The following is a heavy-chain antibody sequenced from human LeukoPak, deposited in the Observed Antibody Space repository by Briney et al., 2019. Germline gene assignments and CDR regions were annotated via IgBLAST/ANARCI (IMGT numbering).Heavy chain of an antibody. CDR1: GGSISSYY. CDR3: ARGGDWNIDY. CDR2: IYYSGST. J-gene: IGHJ4*02. D-gene: IGHD1/OR15-1a*01. Sequence: SETLSLTCTVSGGSISSYYWSWIRQPPGKGLEWIGYIYYSGSTNYNPSLKSRVTISVDTSKNQFSLKLSSVTAADTAVYYRARGGDWNIDYWGQGTLVTVSS. V-gene: IGHV4-59*01.